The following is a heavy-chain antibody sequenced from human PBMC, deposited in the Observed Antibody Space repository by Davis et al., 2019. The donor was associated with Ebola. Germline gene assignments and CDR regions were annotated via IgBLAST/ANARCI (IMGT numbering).Heavy chain of an antibody. V-gene: IGHV3-23*01. Sequence: GESLKISCAASGFSFGSYAMSWVRQAPGKGLEWVSVISGSGGTTYFADSVRGRFTISRDNSKNTLYLQINSLRVEDTAVYYCAKDSTVTTHHIDYWGQGTLVTVSS. CDR2: ISGSGGTT. CDR3: AKDSTVTTHHIDY. D-gene: IGHD4-11*01. CDR1: GFSFGSYA. J-gene: IGHJ4*02.